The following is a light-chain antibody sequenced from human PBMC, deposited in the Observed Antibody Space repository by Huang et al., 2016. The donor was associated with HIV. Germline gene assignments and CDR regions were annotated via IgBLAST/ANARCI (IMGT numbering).Light chain of an antibody. Sequence: DIQMTQSPSSVSASVGDRVTITCRASQGISSWLAWYQQKPGKAPKLLIYAASSLQSGVAARVSGRGCGAGCTLTISSLQPEDFATYYCQQANSFPLTFGGGTKVEIK. V-gene: IGKV1-12*01. J-gene: IGKJ4*01. CDR3: QQANSFPLT. CDR2: AAS. CDR1: QGISSW.